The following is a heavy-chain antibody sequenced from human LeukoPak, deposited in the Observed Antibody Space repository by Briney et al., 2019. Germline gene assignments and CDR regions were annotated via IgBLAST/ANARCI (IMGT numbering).Heavy chain of an antibody. CDR1: GGSISSGSYY. V-gene: IGHV4-61*02. J-gene: IGHJ5*02. CDR3: ARMVRGVRRSWFDP. Sequence: SETLSLTCTVSGGSISSGSYYWSWIRQPAGKGLEWIGRIYTSGSTNYNPSLKSRVTISVDTSKNQFSLKLSSVTAADTAVYYCARMVRGVRRSWFDPWGQGTLVTVSS. CDR2: IYTSGST. D-gene: IGHD3-10*01.